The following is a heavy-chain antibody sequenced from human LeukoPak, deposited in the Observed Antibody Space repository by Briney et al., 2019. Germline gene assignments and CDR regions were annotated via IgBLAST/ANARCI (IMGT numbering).Heavy chain of an antibody. Sequence: ASVKVSCKASGYTFTGYYMHWVRQAPGQGLEWMGWINPNSGGTNYAQKFQGRVTMTRDTSISTAYMEPSRLRSDDTAVYYCARLSDPSHSSGWYFDRDYWGQGTLVTVSS. D-gene: IGHD6-19*01. CDR2: INPNSGGT. CDR1: GYTFTGYY. J-gene: IGHJ4*02. CDR3: ARLSDPSHSSGWYFDRDY. V-gene: IGHV1-2*02.